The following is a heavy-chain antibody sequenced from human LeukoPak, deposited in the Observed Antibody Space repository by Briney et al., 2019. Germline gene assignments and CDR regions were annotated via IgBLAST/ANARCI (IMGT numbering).Heavy chain of an antibody. Sequence: GGSLRLSCAVSGFTFSSYGMHWVRQAPGKGLEWVAFIRFDGSNKYYADSVKGRFTISRDNSKNTLYLQMNSLRAEDTAVYYCAKDFSVYYYDSRVSDYWGQGTLVTVSS. CDR2: IRFDGSNK. CDR3: AKDFSVYYYDSRVSDY. J-gene: IGHJ4*02. CDR1: GFTFSSYG. D-gene: IGHD3-22*01. V-gene: IGHV3-30*02.